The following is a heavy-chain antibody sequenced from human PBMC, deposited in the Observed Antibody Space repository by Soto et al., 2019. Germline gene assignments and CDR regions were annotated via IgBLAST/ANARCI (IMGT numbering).Heavy chain of an antibody. D-gene: IGHD5-18*01. Sequence: QVQLVESGGGVVQPGRSLRLSCAASGFTFSSYAMHWVRQAPGKGLEWGAVISYDGSNKYYADSVKGRFTISRDNSKNTLYLQMNSLRAEDTAVYYCARDLGYSYGHTKPFDYWGQGTLVTVSS. J-gene: IGHJ4*02. CDR1: GFTFSSYA. CDR2: ISYDGSNK. V-gene: IGHV3-30-3*01. CDR3: ARDLGYSYGHTKPFDY.